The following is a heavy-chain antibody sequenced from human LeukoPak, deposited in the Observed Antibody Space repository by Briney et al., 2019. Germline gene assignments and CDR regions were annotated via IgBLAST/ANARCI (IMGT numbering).Heavy chain of an antibody. CDR3: ARVGYSYGLDY. CDR2: IYSGGST. D-gene: IGHD5-18*01. Sequence: GGSLRLSCAVSGFTVSSNYMSWVRQAPGKGLEWVSVIYSGGSTYYADSVKGRFTISRDNSKNTLYRQMNSLRAEDTAVYYCARVGYSYGLDYWGQGTLVTVSS. V-gene: IGHV3-53*01. CDR1: GFTVSSNY. J-gene: IGHJ4*02.